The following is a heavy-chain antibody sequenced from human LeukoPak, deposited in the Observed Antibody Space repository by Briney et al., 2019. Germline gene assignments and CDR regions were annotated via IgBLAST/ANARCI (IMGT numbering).Heavy chain of an antibody. CDR1: GFTFSSYS. D-gene: IGHD3-3*01. J-gene: IGHJ4*02. CDR3: AKDPFYDFWSGYYPRDY. V-gene: IGHV3-23*01. Sequence: GGSLRLSCAASGFTFSSYSTNWVRQAPGKGLEWVSAISGSGGSTYYADSVKGRFTISRDNSKNTLYLQMNSLRAEDTAVYYCAKDPFYDFWSGYYPRDYWGQGTLVTVSS. CDR2: ISGSGGST.